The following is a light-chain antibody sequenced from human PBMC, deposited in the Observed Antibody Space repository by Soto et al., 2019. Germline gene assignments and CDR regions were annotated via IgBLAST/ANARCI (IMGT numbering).Light chain of an antibody. J-gene: IGKJ1*01. CDR1: QRVSSY. V-gene: IGKV3-11*01. CDR3: QQRSNWPRT. CDR2: DAS. Sequence: EIVLTQSPATLSLSPGERATLSCRASQRVSSYLAWYQQKPGQAPRLLIYDASNRATGIPARFSGSGSGTDFTLTISSLEPEDFAVYYCQQRSNWPRTFGPGTKVEIK.